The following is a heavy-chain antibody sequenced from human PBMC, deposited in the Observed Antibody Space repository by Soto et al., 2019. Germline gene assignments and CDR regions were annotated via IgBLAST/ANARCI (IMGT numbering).Heavy chain of an antibody. CDR2: INKDGGEK. CDR1: TFTFTSYW. V-gene: IGHV3-7*01. Sequence: EVQLVESGGGLVQPGGSLRLSCAASTFTFTSYWMTWVRQAPGKGLEWVANINKDGGEKYYMDPVRGRFTISRDNAKKSLYLQMTSLRVEDTAVYYCSGGHALDVWGQGTTVTVSS. CDR3: SGGHALDV. J-gene: IGHJ6*02.